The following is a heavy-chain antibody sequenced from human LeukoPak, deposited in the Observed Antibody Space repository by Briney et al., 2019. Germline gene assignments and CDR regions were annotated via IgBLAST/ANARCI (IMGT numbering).Heavy chain of an antibody. Sequence: AVKVSCKACGYTFSDYDVNWVGQAPGQGLEWIGLMNPTSGDTGYAQKFHGRVTITRSMYRNTAYMELSRLRSEDPAVYFCARVVMKDFYYYYMDVWGKGTTIIISS. CDR1: GYTFSDYD. J-gene: IGHJ6*03. D-gene: IGHD2-21*01. CDR2: MNPTSGDT. V-gene: IGHV1-8*01. CDR3: ARVVMKDFYYYYMDV.